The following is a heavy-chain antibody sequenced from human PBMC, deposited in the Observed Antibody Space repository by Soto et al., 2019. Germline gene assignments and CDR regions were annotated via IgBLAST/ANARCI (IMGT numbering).Heavy chain of an antibody. Sequence: SETLSLTCAVSGGSISSGGYSWSWIRQPPGKGLEWIGYIYHSGSTYYNPSLKSRVTISVDRSKNQFSLKLSSVTAADTAVYYCARRIVALGNWFDPWGQGTLVTVSS. J-gene: IGHJ5*02. V-gene: IGHV4-30-2*01. CDR1: GGSISSGGYS. CDR3: ARRIVALGNWFDP. D-gene: IGHD5-12*01. CDR2: IYHSGST.